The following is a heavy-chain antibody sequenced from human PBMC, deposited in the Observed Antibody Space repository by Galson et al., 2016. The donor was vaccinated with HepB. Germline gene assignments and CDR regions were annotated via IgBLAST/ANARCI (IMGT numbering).Heavy chain of an antibody. CDR1: GDSIRSRNHY. V-gene: IGHV4-61*05. D-gene: IGHD2-15*01. J-gene: IGHJ6*02. Sequence: SETLSLTCTVSGDSIRSRNHYWGWIRRPPGKGLEWIGEIYHNGNTNYNPSLKSRVTMSVDKSKNHFSLRLSSVTAADTAVYYCARGALVAFYYYGMDVWGQGATVTVSS. CDR3: ARGALVAFYYYGMDV. CDR2: IYHNGNT.